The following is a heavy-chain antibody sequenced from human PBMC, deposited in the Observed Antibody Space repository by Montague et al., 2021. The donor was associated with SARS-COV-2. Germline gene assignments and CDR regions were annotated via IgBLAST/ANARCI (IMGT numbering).Heavy chain of an antibody. J-gene: IGHJ6*02. V-gene: IGHV4-34*01. CDR3: ARDKAEYIVVVPAVPLAYGMDV. CDR2: ISHSGST. Sequence: SETLSLTCAVYGGSLSGYYWSWIRQPPGEGLEWIAEISHSGSTSYNPSLKSRVTISVDTSKNQFTLKLSSATAADTAVYYCARDKAEYIVVVPAVPLAYGMDVWGQGTTVTVSS. D-gene: IGHD2-2*01. CDR1: GGSLSGYY.